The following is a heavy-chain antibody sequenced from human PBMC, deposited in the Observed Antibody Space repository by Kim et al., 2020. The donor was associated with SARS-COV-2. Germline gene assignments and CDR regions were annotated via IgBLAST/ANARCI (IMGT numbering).Heavy chain of an antibody. Sequence: SETLSLTCAVYGGSFSGYYWSWIRQPPGKGLEWIGEINHSGSTNYNPSLKSRVTISVDTSKNQFSLKLSSVTATDTAVYYCARVVYRLPTYGSGRINGMDVWGQGTTVTVSS. V-gene: IGHV4-34*01. CDR1: GGSFSGYY. D-gene: IGHD3-10*01. CDR2: INHSGST. J-gene: IGHJ6*02. CDR3: ARVVYRLPTYGSGRINGMDV.